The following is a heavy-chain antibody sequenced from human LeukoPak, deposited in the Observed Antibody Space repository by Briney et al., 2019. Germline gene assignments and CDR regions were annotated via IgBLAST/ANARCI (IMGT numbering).Heavy chain of an antibody. Sequence: GGTLRLSCAASGFTFSSYGMSWVRQAPGKGLEWVSAISGSGGSTYYADSVKGRFTISRDNSKNTLYLQMNSLRAEDTAVYYCAKVWAPYYYGSGSYYNGYMDVWGKGTTVTVSS. CDR2: ISGSGGST. CDR3: AKVWAPYYYGSGSYYNGYMDV. D-gene: IGHD3-10*01. J-gene: IGHJ6*03. V-gene: IGHV3-23*01. CDR1: GFTFSSYG.